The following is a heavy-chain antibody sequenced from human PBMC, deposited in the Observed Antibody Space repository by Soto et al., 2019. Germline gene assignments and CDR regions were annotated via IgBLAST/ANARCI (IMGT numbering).Heavy chain of an antibody. CDR2: IYYSGST. CDR1: GGSIGRYY. V-gene: IGHV4-59*01. Sequence: SETLSLTCTVSGGSIGRYYWSWIRQPPGKGLEWIGYIYYSGSTNYNPSLKNRVTISVDTSKNQFSLKMSSVTAADTAVYYCARDGTFDYSHSWFDPWGQGTLVTVSS. D-gene: IGHD4-4*01. J-gene: IGHJ5*02. CDR3: ARDGTFDYSHSWFDP.